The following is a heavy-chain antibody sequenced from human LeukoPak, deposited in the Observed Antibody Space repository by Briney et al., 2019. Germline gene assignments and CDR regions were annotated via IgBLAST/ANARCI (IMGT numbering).Heavy chain of an antibody. CDR1: GFTFSSYG. CDR2: IWYDGSTK. D-gene: IGHD6-19*01. Sequence: GRSLRLSCAASGFTFSSYGMHWVRQAPGKGLEWVAVIWYDGSTKHYADSVKGRFTISRDNAKNSLYLQMNSLRAEDTAVYYCAREQEWMVKGDYWGQGTLVTVS. CDR3: AREQEWMVKGDY. V-gene: IGHV3-33*01. J-gene: IGHJ4*02.